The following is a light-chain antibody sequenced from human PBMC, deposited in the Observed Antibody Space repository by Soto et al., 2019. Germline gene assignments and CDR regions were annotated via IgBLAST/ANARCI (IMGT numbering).Light chain of an antibody. J-gene: IGLJ1*01. CDR2: GVT. CDR3: CSYAGMYSYV. CDR1: SSDIGAFNY. V-gene: IGLV2-14*01. Sequence: SALTQPASVSGSPGQSITISCTGSSSDIGAFNYVAWYQQHPGKAPKLIIHGVTNRPSGVPDRFSGSKSGNTASLTISGLQAEDEADYYCCSYAGMYSYVFAAGTKV.